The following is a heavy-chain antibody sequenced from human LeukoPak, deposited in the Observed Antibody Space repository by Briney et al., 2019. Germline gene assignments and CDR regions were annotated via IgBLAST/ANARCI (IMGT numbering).Heavy chain of an antibody. V-gene: IGHV4-59*01. CDR2: IYYSGTT. D-gene: IGHD2-15*01. J-gene: IGHJ4*02. Sequence: PWETLCLTCSVSGGSISPYYWSWIRQPPGKGLEWIGYIYYSGTTHYNPSLKSRVTISVDTSENPFSLELSSVTAADTAVYYCARDRGSAGGFDYWGQGNLVTVSS. CDR3: ARDRGSAGGFDY. CDR1: GGSISPYY.